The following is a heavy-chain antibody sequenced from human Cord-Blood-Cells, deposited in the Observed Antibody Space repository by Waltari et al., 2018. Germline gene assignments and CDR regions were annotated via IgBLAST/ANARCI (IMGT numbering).Heavy chain of an antibody. CDR1: GFTFSSYG. Sequence: QVQLVESGGGVVQPGRSLRLSCAASGFTFSSYGMPWVRQAPGKGLEWVAVISYDGSNKYYADSVKGRFTISRDNSKNTLYLQMNSLRAEDTAVYYCAREYYYGSGSDYWGQGTLVTVSS. D-gene: IGHD3-10*01. CDR3: AREYYYGSGSDY. J-gene: IGHJ4*02. CDR2: ISYDGSNK. V-gene: IGHV3-30-3*01.